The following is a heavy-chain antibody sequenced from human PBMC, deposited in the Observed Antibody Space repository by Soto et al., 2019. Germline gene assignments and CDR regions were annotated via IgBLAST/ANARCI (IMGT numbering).Heavy chain of an antibody. V-gene: IGHV3-30*18. CDR2: ISYDGSNK. CDR1: GFTFSSYG. J-gene: IGHJ4*02. Sequence: GGSLRLSCAASGFTFSSYGMHWVRQAPGKGLEWVAVISYDGSNKYYADSVKGRFTISRDNSKNTLYLQMNSLRAEDTAVYYCAKDRYYDQKTYYFDYWGQGTLVTVSS. D-gene: IGHD3-22*01. CDR3: AKDRYYDQKTYYFDY.